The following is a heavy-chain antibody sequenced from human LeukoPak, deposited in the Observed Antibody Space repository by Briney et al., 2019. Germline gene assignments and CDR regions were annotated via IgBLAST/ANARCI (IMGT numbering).Heavy chain of an antibody. D-gene: IGHD2-15*01. CDR1: GFTFSSSA. CDR3: AASSGEFFDYYYYYIDV. V-gene: IGHV1-58*02. Sequence: ASVKVSCKASGFTFSSSAMQWVRQARGQRLEWIGWIVVGSGNTNYAQKFQERVTITTDMSTSTAYMELSSLRSEETAVYSCAASSGEFFDYYYYYIDVWGKGTPGTVSS. CDR2: IVVGSGNT. J-gene: IGHJ6*03.